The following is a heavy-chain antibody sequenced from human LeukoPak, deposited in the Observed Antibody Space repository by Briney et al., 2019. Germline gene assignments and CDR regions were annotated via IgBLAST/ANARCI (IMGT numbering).Heavy chain of an antibody. V-gene: IGHV1-69*13. CDR1: GGTFSSYA. CDR2: IIPIFGTA. Sequence: ASVKVSCKASGGTFSSYAISWVRQAPGQGLEWMGGIIPIFGTANYAQKFQGRVTITADESTSTAYMELSSLRSEDTAVYYCARAAGGVRYFDWSGIHYYYGMDVWGQGTTVTVSS. CDR3: ARAAGGVRYFDWSGIHYYYGMDV. J-gene: IGHJ6*02. D-gene: IGHD3-9*01.